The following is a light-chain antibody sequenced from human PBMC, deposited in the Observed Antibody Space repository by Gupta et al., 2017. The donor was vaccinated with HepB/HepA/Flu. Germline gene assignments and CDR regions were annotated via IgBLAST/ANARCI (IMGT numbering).Light chain of an antibody. CDR2: SIS. CDR1: QRVSGW. Sequence: DIQMTQSPSTLSAPLGDEVTITCRASQRVSGWLAWYQQKPEKAPKLLIYSISTLEGGVPSRCSGSGSGTDFTLTISSLQPGDFATYYFQQYSFYPWTFGQGTKVEIK. V-gene: IGKV1-5*03. CDR3: QQYSFYPWT. J-gene: IGKJ1*01.